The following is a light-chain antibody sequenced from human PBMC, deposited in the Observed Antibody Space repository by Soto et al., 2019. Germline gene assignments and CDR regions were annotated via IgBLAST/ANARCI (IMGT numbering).Light chain of an antibody. V-gene: IGKV1-27*01. CDR3: QKYSKAPWT. CDR2: AAS. J-gene: IGKJ1*01. Sequence: DIQMTQSPSSLSASLGDRVTITCRASQDISDYSAWYQQKPGNPPNLLISAASTLQSGVPSRFRGSGYGTDFTLTITSLQPEDVATYYCQKYSKAPWTFGQGTKVEIK. CDR1: QDISDY.